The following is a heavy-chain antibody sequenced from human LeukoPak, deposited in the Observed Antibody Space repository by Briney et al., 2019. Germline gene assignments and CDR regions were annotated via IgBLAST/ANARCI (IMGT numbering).Heavy chain of an antibody. J-gene: IGHJ4*02. CDR2: ISTSSSFI. Sequence: PGGFLRLSCAASGFTFSSYSMNWVRQAPGKGLEWVSSISTSSSFISYADSVKGRFTISRDNAKNSLYLQMNSLRAEDTAVYYCARGYCSGGTCYYPDYWGQGTLVSVSS. CDR3: ARGYCSGGTCYYPDY. V-gene: IGHV3-21*01. D-gene: IGHD2-15*01. CDR1: GFTFSSYS.